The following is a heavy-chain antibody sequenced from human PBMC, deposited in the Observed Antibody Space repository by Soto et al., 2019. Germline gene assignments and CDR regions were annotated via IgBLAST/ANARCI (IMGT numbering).Heavy chain of an antibody. Sequence: EVQLVQSGAEVKKPGESLRISCKGSGYRFTEYWIGWVRQMPGKGLEWMGIIYPGDSDTRYSPSFQGQVTISADKSIGTAYLQWSSLRTSDTDMYYYARKVQEWLLVGHWGQGTLVTVSS. D-gene: IGHD5-12*01. CDR2: IYPGDSDT. CDR3: ARKVQEWLLVGH. CDR1: GYRFTEYW. J-gene: IGHJ4*02. V-gene: IGHV5-51*03.